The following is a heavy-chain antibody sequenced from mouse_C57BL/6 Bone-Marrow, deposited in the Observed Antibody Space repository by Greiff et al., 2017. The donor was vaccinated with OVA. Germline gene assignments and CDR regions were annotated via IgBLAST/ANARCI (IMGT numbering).Heavy chain of an antibody. D-gene: IGHD1-1*02. CDR1: GYSITSGYY. CDR2: ISYDGSN. J-gene: IGHJ2*01. Sequence: DVKLQESGPGLVKPSQSLSLTCSVTGYSITSGYYWNWIRQFPGNKLEWMGYISYDGSNNYNPSLKNRISITRDTSKNQFFLKLNSVTTEDTATYYCARGLSGYWGQGTTLTVSS. V-gene: IGHV3-6*01. CDR3: ARGLSGY.